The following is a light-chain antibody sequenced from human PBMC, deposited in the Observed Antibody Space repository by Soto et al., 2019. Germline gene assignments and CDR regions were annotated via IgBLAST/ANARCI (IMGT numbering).Light chain of an antibody. CDR3: QQYGSSPKVT. CDR1: QSVSSSY. V-gene: IGKV3-20*01. J-gene: IGKJ5*01. Sequence: SPGTLSLSPGERATLSCRASQSVSSSYLAWYQQKPGQAPRLLIYGAFSSATGILYRFIGSGSGTDFTLTISRLEPEDFAVYYCQQYGSSPKVTFGQGTRLEIK. CDR2: GAF.